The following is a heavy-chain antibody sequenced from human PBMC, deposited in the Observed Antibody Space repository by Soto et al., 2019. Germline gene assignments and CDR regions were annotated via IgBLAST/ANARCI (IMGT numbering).Heavy chain of an antibody. Sequence: GASVKVSCKASGYTFTSYGISWVRQAPGQGLEWMGWISAYNGNTNYAQKLQGRVTMTTDTSTSTAYMELGSLRSDDTAVYYCARDIAVAGTYNYYYGMDVWGQGTTVTVSS. D-gene: IGHD6-19*01. CDR2: ISAYNGNT. J-gene: IGHJ6*02. CDR3: ARDIAVAGTYNYYYGMDV. CDR1: GYTFTSYG. V-gene: IGHV1-18*01.